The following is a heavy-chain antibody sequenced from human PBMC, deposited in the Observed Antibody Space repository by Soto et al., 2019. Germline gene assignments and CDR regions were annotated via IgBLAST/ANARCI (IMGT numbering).Heavy chain of an antibody. Sequence: PSETLSVTCAFYVGSVNGYYWNWIRQPPGKGLEWIGEINHTGGTHYNPSLKSRVTMSVDTSKNQFSLRLSSVTAADTAIYYCATRITVFGLLLPPFDPWGQGTQVTVSS. V-gene: IGHV4-34*01. CDR3: ATRITVFGLLLPPFDP. CDR2: INHTGGT. D-gene: IGHD3-3*01. CDR1: VGSVNGYY. J-gene: IGHJ5*02.